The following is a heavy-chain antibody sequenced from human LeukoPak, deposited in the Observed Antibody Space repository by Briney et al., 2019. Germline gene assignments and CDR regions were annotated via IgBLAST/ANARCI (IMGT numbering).Heavy chain of an antibody. J-gene: IGHJ4*02. Sequence: SETLSLTCAVYGGSFSGYYWGWIRQPPGKGLEWIGEINHSGSTNYNPSLKSRVTISVDTSKNQFSLKLSSVTAADTAVYYCASFDILTGFDYWGQGTLVTVSS. CDR1: GGSFSGYY. CDR2: INHSGST. D-gene: IGHD3-9*01. V-gene: IGHV4-34*01. CDR3: ASFDILTGFDY.